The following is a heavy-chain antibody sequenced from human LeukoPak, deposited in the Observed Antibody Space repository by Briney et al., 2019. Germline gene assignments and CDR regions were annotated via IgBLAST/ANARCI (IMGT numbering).Heavy chain of an antibody. CDR1: GFTFNNYA. J-gene: IGHJ4*02. D-gene: IGHD3-22*01. Sequence: PGGSLRLSCAASGFTFNNYAMSWVRQAPGKGLEWVSAISGSGGSTYYADSVKGRFTISRDNAKNSLYLQMNSLRAEDTAVYYCARVDYYDSTTDYWGQGTLVTVSS. V-gene: IGHV3-23*01. CDR3: ARVDYYDSTTDY. CDR2: ISGSGGST.